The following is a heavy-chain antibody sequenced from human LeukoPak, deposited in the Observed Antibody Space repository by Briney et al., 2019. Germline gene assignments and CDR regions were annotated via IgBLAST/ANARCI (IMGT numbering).Heavy chain of an antibody. CDR2: INSDGSST. CDR3: ARQDSSGRKVIYYMDV. Sequence: GGSLRLSCAASGFTFSSYWMHWVRQAPGKGLVWVSRINSDGSSTSYADSVKGRFTISRDNAKNSLYLQMNSLRAEDTALYYCARQDSSGRKVIYYMDVWGKGTTVTVSS. J-gene: IGHJ6*03. D-gene: IGHD6-19*01. CDR1: GFTFSSYW. V-gene: IGHV3-74*01.